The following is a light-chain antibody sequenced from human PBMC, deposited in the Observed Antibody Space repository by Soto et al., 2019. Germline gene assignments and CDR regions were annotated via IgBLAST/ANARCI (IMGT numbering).Light chain of an antibody. V-gene: IGKV3-20*01. CDR2: GAS. CDR3: QQYGSSRPT. CDR1: QSVSSSY. J-gene: IGKJ1*01. Sequence: EIVMTQSPATLSSSPGERATLSCRASQSVSSSYVAWYQQKPDQAPRLLIYGASSRATVIPDRFSGSGSGTDFTLTISRLEPEYVAVYYCQQYGSSRPTFGQGTKVEIK.